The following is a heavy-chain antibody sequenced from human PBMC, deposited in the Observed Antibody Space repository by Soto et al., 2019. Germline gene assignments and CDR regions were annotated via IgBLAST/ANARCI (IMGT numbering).Heavy chain of an antibody. J-gene: IGHJ4*02. CDR1: GGSFSGYY. D-gene: IGHD2-8*01. V-gene: IGHV4-34*01. CDR2: IYYSGST. CDR3: ARFLPGDCTNGVCKDY. Sequence: SETLSLTCAVYGGSFSGYYWSWIRQHPGKGLEWIGYIYYSGSTYYNPSLKSRVTISVDTSKNQFSLKLSSVTAADTAVYYCARFLPGDCTNGVCKDYWGQGTLVTVSS.